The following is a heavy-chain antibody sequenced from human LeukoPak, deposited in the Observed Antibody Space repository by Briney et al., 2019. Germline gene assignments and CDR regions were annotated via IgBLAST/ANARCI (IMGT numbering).Heavy chain of an antibody. Sequence: GGSLRLSCAASGFTVSSNYMSWVRQAPGKGLEWVSAISGSGGSTYYADSVKGRFTISRDNSKNTLYLQMNSLRAEDTAVYYCAKSVEMASPLDYWGQGTLVTVSS. D-gene: IGHD5-24*01. J-gene: IGHJ4*02. CDR3: AKSVEMASPLDY. CDR1: GFTVSSNY. V-gene: IGHV3-23*01. CDR2: ISGSGGST.